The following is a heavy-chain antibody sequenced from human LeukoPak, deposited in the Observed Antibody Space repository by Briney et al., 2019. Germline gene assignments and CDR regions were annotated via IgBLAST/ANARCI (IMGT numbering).Heavy chain of an antibody. J-gene: IGHJ4*02. V-gene: IGHV3-11*01. CDR2: ISSSGSTI. Sequence: PGGSLRLSCAASGFTFSDYYMSWTRQAPGKELEWVSYISSSGSTIYYADSVKGRFTISKDNAKNSLYLQMNSLRAEDTAVYYCARDAFTIFGVVITTQRFDYWGQGTLVTVSS. CDR3: ARDAFTIFGVVITTQRFDY. D-gene: IGHD3-3*01. CDR1: GFTFSDYY.